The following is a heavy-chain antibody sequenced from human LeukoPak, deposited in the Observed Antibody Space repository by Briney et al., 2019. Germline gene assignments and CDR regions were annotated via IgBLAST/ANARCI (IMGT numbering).Heavy chain of an antibody. CDR2: ISSSSSYI. CDR1: GFTFSSYS. J-gene: IGHJ4*02. CDR3: ASKPSAAAVAATGAGY. D-gene: IGHD6-19*01. Sequence: PGGFLRLSCAASGFTFSSYSMNWVRQAPGKGLEWVSSISSSSSYIYYADSVKGRFTISRDNAKNSLYLQMNSLRAEDTAVYYCASKPSAAAVAATGAGYWGQGTLVTVSS. V-gene: IGHV3-21*01.